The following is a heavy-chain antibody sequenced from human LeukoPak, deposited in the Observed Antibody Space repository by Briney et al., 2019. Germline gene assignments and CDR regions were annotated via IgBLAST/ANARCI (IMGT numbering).Heavy chain of an antibody. CDR2: IRDSGTK. CDR1: GFTFSTYF. Sequence: GGSLSLSCAASGFTFSTYFMNWVRQAPGKGLEWISYIRDSGTKDYVDSVKGRFPISRDNAKKSLYLQLSSLRAEDTAGYYCAKEELSSLGLIYYGMDVWGQGTTVTVSS. CDR3: AKEELSSLGLIYYGMDV. J-gene: IGHJ6*02. D-gene: IGHD3-16*01. V-gene: IGHV3-69-1*01.